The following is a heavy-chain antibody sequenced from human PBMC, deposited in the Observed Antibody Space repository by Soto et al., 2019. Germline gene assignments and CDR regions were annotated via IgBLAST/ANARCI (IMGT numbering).Heavy chain of an antibody. Sequence: GGSLRLSCAASGFTFSSYAMSWVRQPPGKGLEWVSAISGSGGSTYYADSVKGRFTISRDNSKNTLYLQMNSLRAEDTAVYYCAKGGLVVVTADAFDIWGQGTMVTVSS. CDR3: AKGGLVVVTADAFDI. V-gene: IGHV3-23*01. CDR1: GFTFSSYA. CDR2: ISGSGGST. J-gene: IGHJ3*02. D-gene: IGHD2-21*02.